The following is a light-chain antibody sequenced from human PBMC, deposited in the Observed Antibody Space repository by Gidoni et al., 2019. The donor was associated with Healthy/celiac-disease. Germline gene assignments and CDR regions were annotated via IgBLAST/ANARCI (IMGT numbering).Light chain of an antibody. CDR1: SSNIGSNT. J-gene: IGLJ2*01. V-gene: IGLV1-44*01. CDR2: SNN. Sequence: QSVLTQPPSASGTPGPRVTISCSGSSSNIGSNTVNWYQQRPGTAPKLLIYSNNQRPSGVPVRFSGSQSGTSASLAIGGLQSEDEADYYCAAWDDSLNGPVFGGGTKLTVL. CDR3: AAWDDSLNGPV.